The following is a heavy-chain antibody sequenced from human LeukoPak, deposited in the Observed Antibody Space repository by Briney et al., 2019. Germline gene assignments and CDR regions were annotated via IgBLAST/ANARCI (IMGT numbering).Heavy chain of an antibody. CDR3: ARREYSSGWELDY. V-gene: IGHV4-34*01. CDR2: ITHSLSI. Sequence: SSETLSLTCAVHGGSFSVYYWSWIRQTPEKGLEWIGEITHSLSIYYNPSLKSLVTTSVNTSKNQYSLKLSSVTAADTAVYYCARREYSSGWELDYWGQGTLVTVSS. J-gene: IGHJ4*02. D-gene: IGHD6-19*01. CDR1: GGSFSVYY.